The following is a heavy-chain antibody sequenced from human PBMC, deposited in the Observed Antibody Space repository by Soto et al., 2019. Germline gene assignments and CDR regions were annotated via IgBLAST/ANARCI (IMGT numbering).Heavy chain of an antibody. D-gene: IGHD4-17*01. CDR2: MNPNSGNT. CDR1: GYTFTSYD. V-gene: IGHV1-8*01. CDR3: ARGEMATVTTYYYYYYGMDV. Sequence: ASVKVSCKASGYTFTSYDINWVRQATGQGLEWMGWMNPNSGNTGYAQKFQGRVTMTRNTSISTAYMELSSLRSEDTAVYYCARGEMATVTTYYYYYYGMDVWGQGTTVTVSS. J-gene: IGHJ6*02.